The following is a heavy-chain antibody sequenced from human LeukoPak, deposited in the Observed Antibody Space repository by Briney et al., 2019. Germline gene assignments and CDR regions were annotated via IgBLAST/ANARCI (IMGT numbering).Heavy chain of an antibody. V-gene: IGHV4-59*01. CDR3: ARDRLHHGNYFDY. CDR2: IHYTGTT. Sequence: SETLSLTCTVSGDSISSYYWSWIRQPPGKRLEWIGYIHYTGTTEYNPSLKSRVTISVDTSKSQFSLNLRSVTAADTAVYYCARDRLHHGNYFDYWGQGTLVTVSS. D-gene: IGHD2-21*01. CDR1: GDSISSYY. J-gene: IGHJ4*02.